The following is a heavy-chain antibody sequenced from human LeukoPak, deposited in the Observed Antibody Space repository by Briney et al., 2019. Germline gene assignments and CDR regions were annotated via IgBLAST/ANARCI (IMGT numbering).Heavy chain of an antibody. CDR1: GFTFGDYG. J-gene: IGHJ6*02. Sequence: GGSLRLSCTASGFTFGDYGMNWVRQAPGKGLEWVGFIRSKAYGGTTEYAASVKGRFTISRDDSKSIAYLQMNSLKTEDTAVYYCTRYSSGWPYYYYGMDVWGQGTTVTVSS. CDR2: IRSKAYGGTT. CDR3: TRYSSGWPYYYYGMDV. V-gene: IGHV3-49*04. D-gene: IGHD6-19*01.